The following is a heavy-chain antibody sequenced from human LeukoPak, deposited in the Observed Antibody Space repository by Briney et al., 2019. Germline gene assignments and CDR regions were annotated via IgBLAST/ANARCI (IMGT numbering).Heavy chain of an antibody. Sequence: GGSLRLSCAASGFTFSSYSMNWVRQAPGKGLEWVSYISSSSSTIYYADSVKGRFTISRDNAKNSQYLQMNSLRAEDTAVYYCAGGFSEFSYWGQGTLVSVSS. CDR1: GFTFSSYS. D-gene: IGHD3-3*01. CDR3: AGGFSEFSY. V-gene: IGHV3-48*01. CDR2: ISSSSSTI. J-gene: IGHJ4*02.